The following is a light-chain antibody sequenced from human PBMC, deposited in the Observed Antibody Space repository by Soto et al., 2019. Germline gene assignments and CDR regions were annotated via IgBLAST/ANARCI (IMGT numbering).Light chain of an antibody. CDR1: QSISNY. V-gene: IGKV1-39*01. CDR3: QQSYSTPRT. Sequence: DIQMTQSPSSLSASVGDRVTITCRASQSISNYLNWYQQKPGKAPTLLMYAASSLQSGVPSRFGGSGSGTDFTLTISSLQPEDFATYYCQQSYSTPRTFGQGTTVEIK. CDR2: AAS. J-gene: IGKJ1*01.